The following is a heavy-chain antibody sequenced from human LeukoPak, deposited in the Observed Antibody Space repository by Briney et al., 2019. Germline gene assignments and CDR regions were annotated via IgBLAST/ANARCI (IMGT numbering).Heavy chain of an antibody. Sequence: SETLSLTCTVSGGSISGYYWSWIRQSPGQGLEWIGHIYHSGSSNYNPSLKSRVTISVDTSKNQFSLKLSSVTAADTAVYYCARSTTYYYDSRFGRFDPWGQGTLVTVSS. J-gene: IGHJ5*02. CDR2: IYHSGSS. D-gene: IGHD3-22*01. CDR3: ARSTTYYYDSRFGRFDP. V-gene: IGHV4-59*01. CDR1: GGSISGYY.